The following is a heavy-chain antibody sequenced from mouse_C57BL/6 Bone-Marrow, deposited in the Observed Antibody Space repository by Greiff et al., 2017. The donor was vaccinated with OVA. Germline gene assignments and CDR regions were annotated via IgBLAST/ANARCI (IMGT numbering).Heavy chain of an antibody. J-gene: IGHJ1*03. CDR1: GYTFTSYG. CDR3: ARGILDYGSSYLYFDV. CDR2: IYPRSGNT. Sequence: QVQLQQSGAELARPGASVKLSCKASGYTFTSYGISWVKQRTGQGLEWIGEIYPRSGNTYYNEKLKGKATLTADKSSSTAYMELRSLTSEDSGVYFCARGILDYGSSYLYFDVWGTGTTVTVSA. D-gene: IGHD1-1*01. V-gene: IGHV1-81*01.